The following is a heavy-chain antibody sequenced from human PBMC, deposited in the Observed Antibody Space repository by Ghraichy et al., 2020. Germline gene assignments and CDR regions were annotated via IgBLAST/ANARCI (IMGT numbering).Heavy chain of an antibody. CDR1: GFSFSSHA. CDR3: ARERWDADMIRPADY. D-gene: IGHD3-16*01. V-gene: IGHV3-48*02. CDR2: IRPGSSTT. J-gene: IGHJ4*02. Sequence: GGSLRLSCAASGFSFSSHAMNWVRQAPGKGLEWISYIRPGSSTTFYADSVTGRFTISRDDAKNSLYLQMNSLRDEDTAVYYCARERWDADMIRPADYWGQGTLVTVSS.